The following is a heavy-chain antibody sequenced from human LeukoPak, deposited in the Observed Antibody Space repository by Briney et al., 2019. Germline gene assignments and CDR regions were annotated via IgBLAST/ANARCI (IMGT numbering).Heavy chain of an antibody. Sequence: PSETLSLTCAVYGGSFSGYYWSWIRQPPGKGLEWIGEINHSGSTNYNPSLRSRVTISVDTSKNQFSLKLSSVTAADTAVYYCARPTSHYYGMDVWGQGTTVTASS. CDR3: ARPTSHYYGMDV. J-gene: IGHJ6*02. CDR1: GGSFSGYY. V-gene: IGHV4-34*01. D-gene: IGHD4-17*01. CDR2: INHSGST.